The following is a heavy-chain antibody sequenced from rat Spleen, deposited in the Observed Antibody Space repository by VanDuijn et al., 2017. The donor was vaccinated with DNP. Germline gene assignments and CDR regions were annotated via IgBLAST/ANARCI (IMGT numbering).Heavy chain of an antibody. V-gene: IGHV5-31*01. Sequence: EVQLVESGGDLVQPGRSLKLSCVASGFTFSNYWMTWIRQVPGKGLEWVASISSSDGHTYCPDSVKGRFAISRDNAKNTVHLQMNSLRSADTATYYCASWAPIAPISTSNYWGQGVMVTVSS. CDR3: ASWAPIAPISTSNY. J-gene: IGHJ2*01. CDR2: ISSSDGHT. D-gene: IGHD1-2*01. CDR1: GFTFSNYW.